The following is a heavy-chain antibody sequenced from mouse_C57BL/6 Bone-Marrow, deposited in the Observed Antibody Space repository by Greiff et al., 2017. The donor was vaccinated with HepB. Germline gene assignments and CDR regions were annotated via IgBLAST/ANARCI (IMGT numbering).Heavy chain of an antibody. CDR2: IRLKSDNYAT. V-gene: IGHV6-3*01. Sequence: EVKLVESGGGLVQPGGSMKLSCVASGFTFSNYWMNWVRQSPEKGLEWVAQIRLKSDNYATHYAESVKGRFTISRDDSKSSVYLQMNNLRAEDTGIYYCTFYYGSSYAMDYWGQGTSVTVSS. J-gene: IGHJ4*01. CDR3: TFYYGSSYAMDY. D-gene: IGHD1-1*01. CDR1: GFTFSNYW.